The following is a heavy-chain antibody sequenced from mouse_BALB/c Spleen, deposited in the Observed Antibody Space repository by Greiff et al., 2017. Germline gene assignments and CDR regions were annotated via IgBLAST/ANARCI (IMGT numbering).Heavy chain of an antibody. D-gene: IGHD2-1*01. CDR2: IYPGSGST. CDR3: TRRNYGNYEGFAY. CDR1: GYTFTSYW. V-gene: IGHV1S22*01. J-gene: IGHJ3*01. Sequence: LQQPGSELVRPGASVKLSCKASGYTFTSYWMHWVKQRPGQGLEWIGNIYPGSGSTNYDEKFKSKATLTVDPSSSTAYMQLSSLTSEDSAVYYCTRRNYGNYEGFAYWGQGTLVTVSA.